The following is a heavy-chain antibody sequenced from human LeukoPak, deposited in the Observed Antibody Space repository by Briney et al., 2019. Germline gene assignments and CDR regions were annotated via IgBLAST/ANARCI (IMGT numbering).Heavy chain of an antibody. CDR1: GDSISSGNYY. Sequence: SQTLSLTCTVSGDSISSGNYYWSWIRQPAGKGLEWIGRIYISGTTTTTYNSSLKSRLTISIDTSKNQFSLRLSSVTAADTAVYYCARHPGIAVAGTNFRDYYYYYMDVWGKGTTVTISS. J-gene: IGHJ6*03. V-gene: IGHV4-61*02. D-gene: IGHD6-19*01. CDR2: IYISGTTTT. CDR3: ARHPGIAVAGTNFRDYYYYYMDV.